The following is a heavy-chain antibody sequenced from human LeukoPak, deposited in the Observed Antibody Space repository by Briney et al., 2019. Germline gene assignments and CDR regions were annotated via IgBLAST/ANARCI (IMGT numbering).Heavy chain of an antibody. J-gene: IGHJ4*02. CDR3: ARGGIAVAGTDY. D-gene: IGHD6-19*01. V-gene: IGHV3-33*01. Sequence: GGSLRLSCAASGFTFSSYGMHWVRQAPGKGLEWVAVIWYDGSNKYYADSVKGRFTISRDNSKNTLYLHMNSLRAEDTAVYYCARGGIAVAGTDYWGQGTLVTVSS. CDR1: GFTFSSYG. CDR2: IWYDGSNK.